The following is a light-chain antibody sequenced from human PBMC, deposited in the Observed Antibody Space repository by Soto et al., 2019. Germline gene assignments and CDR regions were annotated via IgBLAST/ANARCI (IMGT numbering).Light chain of an antibody. CDR1: SSNIGAGYD. V-gene: IGLV1-40*01. CDR3: QSYDSSLGGSI. CDR2: GNS. Sequence: QSVLTQPPSVSGAPGQRVTISCTGSSSNIGAGYDVHWYQQLPGTAPKLLIYGNSNRPSGVPDRFSGSKSGTSASLAITGFQAEDEADYYCQSYDSSLGGSIFGGGTKVTVL. J-gene: IGLJ2*01.